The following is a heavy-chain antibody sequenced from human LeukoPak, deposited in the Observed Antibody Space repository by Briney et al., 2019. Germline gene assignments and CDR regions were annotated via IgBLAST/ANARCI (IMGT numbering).Heavy chain of an antibody. Sequence: GGSLRLSCAASGFTFSSYAISWVRQAPGKGLEWVSAISGSGGSTHYADSVKGRFTISRDNSKNTLYLQMNSLRAEDTAVYYCAKVGDFYGDYVGYFDYWGQGTLVTVSS. D-gene: IGHD4-17*01. J-gene: IGHJ4*02. V-gene: IGHV3-23*01. CDR3: AKVGDFYGDYVGYFDY. CDR1: GFTFSSYA. CDR2: ISGSGGST.